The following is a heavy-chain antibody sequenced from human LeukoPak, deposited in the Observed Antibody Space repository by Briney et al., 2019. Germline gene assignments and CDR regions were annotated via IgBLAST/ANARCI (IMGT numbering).Heavy chain of an antibody. D-gene: IGHD3-10*01. V-gene: IGHV1-8*01. CDR3: ARKFVGSRGYYFDY. J-gene: IGHJ4*02. CDR1: GYTFTSYD. CDR2: MNPNTGNI. Sequence: ASVKVSCKASGYTFTSYDINWVRQATGQGLEWMGWMNPNTGNIGYAQKFRGRVSMTRKTSISTAYMELSSLRSEDTAVYYCARKFVGSRGYYFDYWGQGTLVTVSS.